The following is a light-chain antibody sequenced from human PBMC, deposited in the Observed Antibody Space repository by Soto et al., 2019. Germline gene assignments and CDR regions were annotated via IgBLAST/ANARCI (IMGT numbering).Light chain of an antibody. Sequence: QSVLTQPPSASGTPGQRVTISCSGSRFSIGSNTVNWYQHLPGSAPKLLIYSNNHRPSGVPDRFSASKAGASASLAISGLQSEDEGDYYCAAWDASLGGFYVFGSGTKV. V-gene: IGLV1-44*01. CDR2: SNN. CDR3: AAWDASLGGFYV. CDR1: RFSIGSNT. J-gene: IGLJ1*01.